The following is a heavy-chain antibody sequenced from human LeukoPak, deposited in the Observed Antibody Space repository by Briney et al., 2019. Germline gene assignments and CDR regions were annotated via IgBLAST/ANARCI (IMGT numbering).Heavy chain of an antibody. D-gene: IGHD2-2*01. V-gene: IGHV3-48*04. CDR3: ASNQIVVVPAAKVPPSL. CDR2: ISSSGSTI. CDR1: GFTFSSYG. J-gene: IGHJ4*02. Sequence: GGSLRLSCAASGFTFSSYGMNWVRQAPGKGLEWVSYISSSGSTIYYADSVKGRFTISRDNAKNSLYLQMNSLRAEDTAVYYCASNQIVVVPAAKVPPSLWGQGTLVTVSS.